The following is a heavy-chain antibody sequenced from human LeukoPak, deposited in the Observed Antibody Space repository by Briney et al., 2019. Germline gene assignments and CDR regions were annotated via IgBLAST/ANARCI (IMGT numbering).Heavy chain of an antibody. V-gene: IGHV3-7*01. D-gene: IGHD3-10*01. CDR1: GFTFSSYW. J-gene: IGHJ5*02. CDR3: ARVPDYYGSGSRFDP. Sequence: GGSLRLSCAASGFTFSSYWMSWVRQAPGKGLEWVANIKQDGSEKYYVDSVKGRFTISRDNAKNSLYLQMNSLRAEDTAAYYCARVPDYYGSGSRFDPWGQGTLVTVSS. CDR2: IKQDGSEK.